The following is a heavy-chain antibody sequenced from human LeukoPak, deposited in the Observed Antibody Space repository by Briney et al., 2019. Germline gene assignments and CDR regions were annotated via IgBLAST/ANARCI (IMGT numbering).Heavy chain of an antibody. CDR1: GGSISSYY. Sequence: SETLSLTCTVSGGSISSYYWSWIRQPPGKGLEWIGYIYYSGSTNYNPSLKSRVTISVDTSKNQFSLKLSSVTAADTAVYYCARLLGTMVRGYYYYYGMDVWGQGTTVTVSS. CDR2: IYYSGST. D-gene: IGHD3-10*01. J-gene: IGHJ6*02. CDR3: ARLLGTMVRGYYYYYGMDV. V-gene: IGHV4-59*08.